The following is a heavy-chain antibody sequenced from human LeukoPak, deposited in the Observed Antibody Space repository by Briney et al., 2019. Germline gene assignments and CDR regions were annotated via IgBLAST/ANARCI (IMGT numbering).Heavy chain of an antibody. Sequence: PSETLSLTCAVYGGSFSGCYWSWIRQPPGKGLEWIGEINHSGSTNYNPSLKSRVTISVDTSKNQFSLKLSSVTAADTAVYYCARCPPTYYDFWSGYYSDAFDIWGQGTMVTVSS. V-gene: IGHV4-34*01. CDR3: ARCPPTYYDFWSGYYSDAFDI. D-gene: IGHD3-3*01. CDR2: INHSGST. CDR1: GGSFSGCY. J-gene: IGHJ3*02.